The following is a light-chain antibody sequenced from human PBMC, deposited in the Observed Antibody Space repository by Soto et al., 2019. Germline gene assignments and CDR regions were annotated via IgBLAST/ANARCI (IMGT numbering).Light chain of an antibody. CDR2: GAS. CDR1: QSVSSN. J-gene: IGKJ4*01. Sequence: EIIMTQSPATLSVAPGERATLSCWASQSVSSNLAWYQQKPGQAPRLLIYGASTRASGIPARFTGSGTGTEFTLTISSLQSEAFAVYYCQQYSNWPLTFGGGTKVDIK. V-gene: IGKV3-15*01. CDR3: QQYSNWPLT.